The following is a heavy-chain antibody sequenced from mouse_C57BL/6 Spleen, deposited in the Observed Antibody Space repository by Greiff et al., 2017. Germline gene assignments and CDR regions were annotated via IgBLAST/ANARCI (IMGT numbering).Heavy chain of an antibody. CDR2: INPNNGGT. V-gene: IGHV1-22*01. CDR3: SIYDGSMYYFDY. J-gene: IGHJ2*01. CDR1: GYTFTDYN. D-gene: IGHD2-3*01. Sequence: VQLQQSGPELVKPGASVKMSCKASGYTFTDYNMHWVKQSHGKSLEWVGYINPNNGGTSYNQKFKGKATLTVNKSSSTAYMELRSLPSEDSAVYYCSIYDGSMYYFDYWGQGTTLTVSS.